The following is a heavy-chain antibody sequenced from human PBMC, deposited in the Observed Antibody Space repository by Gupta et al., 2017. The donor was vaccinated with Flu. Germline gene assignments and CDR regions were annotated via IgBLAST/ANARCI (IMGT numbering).Heavy chain of an antibody. CDR3: SRGGSRGPDGSYCDS. CDR1: GGSLGSGVYY. V-gene: IGHV4-31*03. CDR2: VAYTGST. J-gene: IGHJ4*02. D-gene: IGHD3-16*01. Sequence: QVQLQESGPGMVKPSQTLSLTCTVSGGSLGSGVYYWSWIRQLPGKGLEWIGQVAYTGSTYYSPAVRRRGSISVDTSKNQFSLKLNSLKAADTALDCCSRGGSRGPDGSYCDSWGQGTLVTGSS.